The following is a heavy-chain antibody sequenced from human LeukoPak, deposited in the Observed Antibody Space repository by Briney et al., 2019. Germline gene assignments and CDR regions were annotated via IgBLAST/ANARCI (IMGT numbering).Heavy chain of an antibody. D-gene: IGHD3-22*01. CDR3: ARWYSTGYRTHWYFDL. CDR2: IDDSGST. Sequence: SETLSLTCAVSGGAISDYYWSWIRQPPGKGLEWIGYIDDSGSTTYNPSLKSRVTISVDTSKKQFSLKLSSVTAADTAVYYCARWYSTGYRTHWYFDLWGRGTLVTVSS. J-gene: IGHJ2*01. CDR1: GGAISDYY. V-gene: IGHV4-59*01.